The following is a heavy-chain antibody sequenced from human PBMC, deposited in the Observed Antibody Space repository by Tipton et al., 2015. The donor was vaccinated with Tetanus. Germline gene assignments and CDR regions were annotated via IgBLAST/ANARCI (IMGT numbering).Heavy chain of an antibody. J-gene: IGHJ4*02. CDR1: GYSFTSYW. Sequence: QSGAEVKKPGESLKISCKGSGYSFTSYWICWVHQMPGKGLEWMGIIYPGDSDTRYSPSFQGQVTISADNSISTAYLQWSSLKASDTAMYYCARSIADPLGLYYDILTGYYNVYWGQGTLVPVSS. V-gene: IGHV5-51*07. D-gene: IGHD3-9*01. CDR3: ARSIADPLGLYYDILTGYYNVY. CDR2: IYPGDSDT.